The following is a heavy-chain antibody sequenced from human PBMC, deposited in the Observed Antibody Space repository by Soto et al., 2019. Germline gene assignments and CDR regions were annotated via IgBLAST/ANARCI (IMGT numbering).Heavy chain of an antibody. CDR2: INPKSGGT. CDR3: ARDRNAAGSDY. CDR1: GYTFTAYY. Sequence: GASVKVSCKASGYTFTAYYMHWVRQAPGQGLEWMGWINPKSGGTNYAQKFQGWVTMTRDTSISTAYMELSRLRSDDTAVYYCARDRNAAGSDYWGQGTLVTVSS. D-gene: IGHD1-1*01. V-gene: IGHV1-2*04. J-gene: IGHJ4*02.